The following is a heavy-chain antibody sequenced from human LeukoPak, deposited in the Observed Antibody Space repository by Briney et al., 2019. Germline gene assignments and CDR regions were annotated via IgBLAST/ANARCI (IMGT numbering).Heavy chain of an antibody. CDR1: GDSISSYY. D-gene: IGHD5/OR15-5a*01. J-gene: IGHJ6*02. CDR2: IYYSGST. V-gene: IGHV4-59*08. Sequence: PSETLSLTCTVSGDSISSYYWGWIRQPPGKGLEWIGYIYYSGSTDYNPSLKSRVTISVDTSKNQFSLKLSSVTAADTAVYYCARHGPLYEYFYYNMDVWGQGTTVTVSS. CDR3: ARHGPLYEYFYYNMDV.